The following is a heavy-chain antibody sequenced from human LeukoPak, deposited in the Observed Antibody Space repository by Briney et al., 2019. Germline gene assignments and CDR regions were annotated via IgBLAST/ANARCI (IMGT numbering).Heavy chain of an antibody. V-gene: IGHV1-2*02. Sequence: GASVKVSCKASGYTFTGYYMHWVRQAPGQGLEWVGWINPNSGGTNYAQKFQGRVTMTRDTSISTAYMELSRLRSDDTAVYYCARGSGSSVVPAGVDYWGQGTLVTVSS. D-gene: IGHD2-2*01. CDR3: ARGSGSSVVPAGVDY. CDR2: INPNSGGT. CDR1: GYTFTGYY. J-gene: IGHJ4*02.